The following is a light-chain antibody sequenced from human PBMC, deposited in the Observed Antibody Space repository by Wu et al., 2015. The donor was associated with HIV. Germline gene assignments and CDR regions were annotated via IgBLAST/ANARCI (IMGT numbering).Light chain of an antibody. V-gene: IGKV3-15*01. Sequence: EVVMTQSPGTLSMSPGERATLSCRASQNVNSHLAWYQQKPGQAPRVLIYGAFHRVTGIPARFSGSGSKTEFTLTISSLQSEDFAVYYCHQYGSFPLTFGGGTKVEIK. CDR3: HQYGSFPLT. CDR1: QNVNSH. J-gene: IGKJ4*01. CDR2: GAF.